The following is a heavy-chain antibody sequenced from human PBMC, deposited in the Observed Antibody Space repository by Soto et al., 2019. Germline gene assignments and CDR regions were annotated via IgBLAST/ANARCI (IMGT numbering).Heavy chain of an antibody. J-gene: IGHJ4*02. V-gene: IGHV6-1*01. CDR3: ARVACIAVAGKQRDCYFDY. CDR1: GDSVSSNSAA. D-gene: IGHD6-19*01. Sequence: SQTLSLTCAISGDSVSSNSAAWNWIRQSPSRGLEWLGRTYYRSKWYNDYAVSVKSRITINPDTSKNQISLQLNSVTPEDTAVYYCARVACIAVAGKQRDCYFDYWGQGTLVTVSS. CDR2: TYYRSKWYN.